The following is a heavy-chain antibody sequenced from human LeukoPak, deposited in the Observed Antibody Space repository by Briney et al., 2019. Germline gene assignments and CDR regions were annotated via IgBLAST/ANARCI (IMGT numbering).Heavy chain of an antibody. V-gene: IGHV1-69*05. CDR1: GGSFSSHA. J-gene: IGHJ6*03. CDR3: ARGLQYQLLKALGYYYMDV. CDR2: IIPISGTA. D-gene: IGHD2-2*01. Sequence: SVKVSCKASGGSFSSHAIAWVRQAPGQGPEWMGGIIPISGTANYAQKCQGRVTITTDESTSTAYMELSSLTSDDTAVYYCARGLQYQLLKALGYYYMDVWGEGTTVTVSS.